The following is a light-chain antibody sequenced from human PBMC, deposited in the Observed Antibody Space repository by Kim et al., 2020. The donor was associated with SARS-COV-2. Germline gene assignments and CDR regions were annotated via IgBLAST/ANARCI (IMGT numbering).Light chain of an antibody. V-gene: IGLV3-19*01. J-gene: IGLJ2*01. Sequence: SSELTQDPAVSVALGQTVRITCQGDSLRTYYATWYQQKPGQAPILVLYGKNNRPSGIPDRFSGTSSGITASLTITGTQAGDEADYYCNSRDSNDNVLFGGGTKLTVL. CDR3: NSRDSNDNVL. CDR1: SLRTYY. CDR2: GKN.